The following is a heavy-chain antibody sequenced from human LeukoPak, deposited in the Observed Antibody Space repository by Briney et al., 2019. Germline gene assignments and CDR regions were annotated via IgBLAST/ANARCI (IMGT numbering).Heavy chain of an antibody. CDR3: ARDYYGSGSIYYYYYGMGV. V-gene: IGHV1-69*04. Sequence: ASVKVSCKASGGTFSSYAISWVRQAPGQGLEWMGRIIPILGIANYAQKFQGRVTITADKSTSTAYMELSSLRSEDTAVYYCARDYYGSGSIYYYYYGMGVWGQGTTVTVSS. CDR1: GGTFSSYA. CDR2: IIPILGIA. D-gene: IGHD3-10*01. J-gene: IGHJ6*02.